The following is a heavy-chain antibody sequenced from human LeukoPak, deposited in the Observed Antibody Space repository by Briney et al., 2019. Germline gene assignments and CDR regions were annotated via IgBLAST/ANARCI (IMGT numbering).Heavy chain of an antibody. CDR1: GFTFSSYA. Sequence: GGSLRLSCAASGFTFSSYAMSWVRQAPGKGLGWVSSISSSSSYIYYADSVKGRFIISRDNAKNSLYLQMNSLRAEDTAVYHCARDRNIGEMATIATFDYWGQGTLVTVSS. V-gene: IGHV3-21*01. CDR2: ISSSSSYI. CDR3: ARDRNIGEMATIATFDY. J-gene: IGHJ4*02. D-gene: IGHD5-24*01.